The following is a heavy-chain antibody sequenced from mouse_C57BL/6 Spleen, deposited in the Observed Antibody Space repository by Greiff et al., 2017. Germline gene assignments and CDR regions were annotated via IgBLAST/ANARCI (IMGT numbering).Heavy chain of an antibody. CDR1: GYTFTDYY. CDR2: IYPGSGNT. Sequence: VQLQQSGAELVRPGASVKLSCKASGYTFTDYYINWVKQRPGQGLEWIARIYPGSGNTYYNEKFKGKATLTAEKSSSTAYMQRSSLTSEDSAVYFCARSGNDYHFDYWGQGTTLTVSS. CDR3: ARSGNDYHFDY. V-gene: IGHV1-76*01. J-gene: IGHJ2*01. D-gene: IGHD2-4*01.